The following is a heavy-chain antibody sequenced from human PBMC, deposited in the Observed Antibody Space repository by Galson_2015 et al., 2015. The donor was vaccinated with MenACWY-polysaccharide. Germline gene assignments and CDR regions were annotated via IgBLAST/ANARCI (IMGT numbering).Heavy chain of an antibody. V-gene: IGHV2-5*02. CDR1: GFSLTSSGVG. CDR3: AHTMGIQVPARK. Sequence: LVKPTQTLTLTCSFSGFSLTSSGVGVGWVRQPPGKALEWLAIIFWDENKNYRPSLKSRLTITKGTSRNQVVLTLTNVDPVDTATYYCAHTMGIQVPARKWGQGILVTVSS. J-gene: IGHJ4*02. CDR2: IFWDENK. D-gene: IGHD6-19*01.